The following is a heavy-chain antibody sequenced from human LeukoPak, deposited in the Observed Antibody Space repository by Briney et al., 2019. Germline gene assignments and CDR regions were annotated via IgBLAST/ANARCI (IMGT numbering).Heavy chain of an antibody. CDR2: IYYSGST. J-gene: IGHJ6*03. D-gene: IGHD3-10*01. Sequence: SETLSLTCTVSGGSISSYYWSWIRQPPGKGLEWIGYIYYSGSTNYNPSLKSRVTISVDTSKNQFSLKLSSVTAADTALYYCARGNMVRGMDVWGKGTTVTISS. CDR3: ARGNMVRGMDV. V-gene: IGHV4-59*01. CDR1: GGSISSYY.